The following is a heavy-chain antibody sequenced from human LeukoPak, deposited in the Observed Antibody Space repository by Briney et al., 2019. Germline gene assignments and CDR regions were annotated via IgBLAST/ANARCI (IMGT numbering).Heavy chain of an antibody. Sequence: SETLSLTCTVSGVSISNFYLIWIRRPAGKGLEWIGRIYSGGITIYNPSLKSRVTMSVDTSKNQFSLKLSSVTAADTAVYYCARDRGSDGSDQLDPWGQGTLVTVSS. CDR1: GVSISNFY. CDR2: IYSGGIT. D-gene: IGHD3-10*01. J-gene: IGHJ5*02. V-gene: IGHV4-4*07. CDR3: ARDRGSDGSDQLDP.